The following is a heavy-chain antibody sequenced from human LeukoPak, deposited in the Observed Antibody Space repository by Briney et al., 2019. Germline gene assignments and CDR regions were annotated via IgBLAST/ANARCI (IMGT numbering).Heavy chain of an antibody. Sequence: PSETLSLTCTVSGGSITTYYWSWIRQPPGKGLEWIGYMYTTGNTNYNPSLASRVTLSLDTSKNQFSLTLSSLTAADTAVYYCAKHDKLFGSAHFYMDVWGKGTTVTVSS. V-gene: IGHV4-59*08. CDR1: GGSITTYY. D-gene: IGHD3-3*01. J-gene: IGHJ6*03. CDR3: AKHDKLFGSAHFYMDV. CDR2: MYTTGNT.